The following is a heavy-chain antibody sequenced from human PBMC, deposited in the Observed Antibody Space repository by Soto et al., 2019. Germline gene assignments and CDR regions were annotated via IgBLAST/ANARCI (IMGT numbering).Heavy chain of an antibody. CDR3: ARDLTEGNWNILYCYYGMDV. Sequence: QVQLVESGGGVGQPGRSLRLSCAASGFTFSSYAMHWVRQAPGKGLEWVAVISYDGSNKYYADSVKGRFTISRDNSKNTLYLQMNSLRAEDTAVYYCARDLTEGNWNILYCYYGMDVWGQGTTVTVSS. CDR2: ISYDGSNK. J-gene: IGHJ6*02. CDR1: GFTFSSYA. V-gene: IGHV3-30-3*01. D-gene: IGHD1-1*01.